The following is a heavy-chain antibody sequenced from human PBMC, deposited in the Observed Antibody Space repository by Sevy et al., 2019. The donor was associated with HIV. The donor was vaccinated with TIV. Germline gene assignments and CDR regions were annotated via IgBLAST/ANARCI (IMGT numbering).Heavy chain of an antibody. CDR1: GYTFTGYY. J-gene: IGHJ4*02. V-gene: IGHV1-2*02. D-gene: IGHD5-12*01. CDR2: INPNSGGT. CDR3: AVDIVATRQYYFHY. Sequence: ASVKVSCKASGYTFTGYYMHWVRQAPGQGLEWMGWINPNSGGTNYAQKFQGRVTMTRDTSISTAYMELSRLRSDDTAVYYCAVDIVATRQYYFHYWGQGTLVTVSS.